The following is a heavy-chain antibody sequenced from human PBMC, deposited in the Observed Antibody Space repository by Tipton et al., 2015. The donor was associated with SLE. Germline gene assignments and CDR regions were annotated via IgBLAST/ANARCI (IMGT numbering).Heavy chain of an antibody. CDR2: VYYSGTT. Sequence: TLSLPCNVSSGSITSYYWNWIRQFPGKGLEWIGNVYYSGTTNYNPSLKSRVTISINTSKNQFSLKLSSVTAADTAVYYCARDSSGMGYYWLDPWGQGTLVTVSS. V-gene: IGHV4-59*01. D-gene: IGHD3-10*01. CDR1: SGSITSYY. CDR3: ARDSSGMGYYWLDP. J-gene: IGHJ5*02.